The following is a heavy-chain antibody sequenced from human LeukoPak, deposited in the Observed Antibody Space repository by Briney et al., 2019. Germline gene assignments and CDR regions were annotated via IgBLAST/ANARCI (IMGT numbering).Heavy chain of an antibody. Sequence: GESLKISCWGSGYSFTSYWIAWVRQMPGKGLEWMGLINAGDSETRYSPSFQGQVSISVDRSSSTAYLQWGSLKASDTAMYYYTRHKAGANSFDPWGQGTLVTVSS. CDR1: GYSFTSYW. V-gene: IGHV5-51*01. J-gene: IGHJ5*02. D-gene: IGHD4/OR15-4a*01. CDR3: TRHKAGANSFDP. CDR2: INAGDSET.